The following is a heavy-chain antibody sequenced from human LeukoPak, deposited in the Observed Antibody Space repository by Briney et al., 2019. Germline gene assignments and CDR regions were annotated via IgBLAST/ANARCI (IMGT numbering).Heavy chain of an antibody. CDR1: GFTFSDYY. J-gene: IGHJ6*03. V-gene: IGHV3-11*04. Sequence: GGSLRLSCAVSGFTFSDYYMSWIRQAPGKGLEWVPYISSSGSTIYYADSVKGRFTISRDNAKNSLYLQMNSLRAEDTAVYYCARGVVVPGYYMDVWGKGTTVTVSS. CDR3: ARGVVVPGYYMDV. CDR2: ISSSGSTI. D-gene: IGHD2-2*01.